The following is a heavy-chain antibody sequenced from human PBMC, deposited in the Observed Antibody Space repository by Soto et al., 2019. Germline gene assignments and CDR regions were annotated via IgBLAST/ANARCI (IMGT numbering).Heavy chain of an antibody. D-gene: IGHD4-17*01. Sequence: EVQLLESGGGLVQPGGSLRLSCAASGFTFSSYAMNWVRQAPGKGLEWVSVISGSGGSTYYAAAVKGRFTISRDNSKKTLYLQMNSLRAEDTAVYYCAKRTVGWYFDLWGRGTLVTVSS. V-gene: IGHV3-23*01. J-gene: IGHJ2*01. CDR3: AKRTVGWYFDL. CDR1: GFTFSSYA. CDR2: ISGSGGST.